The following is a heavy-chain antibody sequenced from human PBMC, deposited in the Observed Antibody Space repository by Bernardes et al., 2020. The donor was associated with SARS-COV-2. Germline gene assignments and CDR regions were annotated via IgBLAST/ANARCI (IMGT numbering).Heavy chain of an antibody. V-gene: IGHV1-18*01. J-gene: IGHJ6*02. Sequence: ASVKVSCKASGYTFTRYAISWVRQAPGQGLEWLGWISPYNGNTDYAQNLQGRVTMTTDTSTSTVYMELRSLRSDDTAVYYCARGGIYCSSTSCYVYYNYAMDVWGQATSVTVSS. CDR2: ISPYNGNT. CDR1: GYTFTRYA. D-gene: IGHD2-2*01. CDR3: ARGGIYCSSTSCYVYYNYAMDV.